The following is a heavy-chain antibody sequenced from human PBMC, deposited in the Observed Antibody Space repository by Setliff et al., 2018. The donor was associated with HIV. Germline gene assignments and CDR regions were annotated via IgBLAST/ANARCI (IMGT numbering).Heavy chain of an antibody. J-gene: IGHJ5*02. CDR2: FDPEAGEI. D-gene: IGHD6-19*01. V-gene: IGHV1-24*01. Sequence: ASVKVSCKISGFTLNELSIQWVRQAPAKGLEWMGGFDPEAGEIIYAQKFQGRVTMTEDTSTDTAYMDLSSLRSEDTAVYYCATHPPYRSAWYMRSWGQGTLVTVSS. CDR1: GFTLNELS. CDR3: ATHPPYRSAWYMRS.